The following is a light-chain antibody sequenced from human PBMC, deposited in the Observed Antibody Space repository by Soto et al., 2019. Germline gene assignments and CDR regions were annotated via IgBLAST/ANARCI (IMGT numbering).Light chain of an antibody. J-gene: IGLJ1*01. CDR3: CSYAGSYNYV. Sequence: LTQPASVSGSPGQSITISCTGTSSDVGSYNLVSWYRQHPGKAPKLMIYEVSKRPSGVSNRFSGSKSGNTASLTISGLQAEDEADYYCCSYAGSYNYVFGTGTKVTVL. CDR2: EVS. V-gene: IGLV2-23*02. CDR1: SSDVGSYNL.